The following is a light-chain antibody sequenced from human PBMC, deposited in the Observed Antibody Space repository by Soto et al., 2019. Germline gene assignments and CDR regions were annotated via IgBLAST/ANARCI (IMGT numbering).Light chain of an antibody. CDR1: QGVTYDQ. CDR2: GAS. J-gene: IGKJ1*01. CDR3: QQYGDLPPT. Sequence: EIVLTQSPDTLSLSPGERATLSCRASQGVTYDQLAWYRQTPGQAPRLLIYGASSRAAGIPDRFSGSGSGTDFTLTISRLEPEDFVVYHCQQYGDLPPTFGQGTKV. V-gene: IGKV3-20*01.